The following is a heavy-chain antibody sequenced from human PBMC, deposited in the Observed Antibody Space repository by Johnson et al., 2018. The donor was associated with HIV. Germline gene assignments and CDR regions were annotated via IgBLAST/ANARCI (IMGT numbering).Heavy chain of an antibody. J-gene: IGHJ3*02. Sequence: VQLVESGEGLAKPAWSPRLSCAASQFTFRSYYMKCVRQAPGNGLELVGQVNPNGGSKYLTDSGKDRFNISRDNSKNTLYLQMNSLRAEDTAVYYCAKGGVLGDCTGGVCPHAFVIWGQGTMVTVSS. V-gene: IGHV3-25*03. CDR3: AKGGVLGDCTGGVCPHAFVI. CDR2: VNPNGGSK. D-gene: IGHD2-8*02. CDR1: QFTFRSYY.